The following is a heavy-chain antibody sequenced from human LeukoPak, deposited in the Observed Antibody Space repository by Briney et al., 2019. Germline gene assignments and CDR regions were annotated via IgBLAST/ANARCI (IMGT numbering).Heavy chain of an antibody. CDR1: GFTFSSYA. CDR2: ISYDGSNK. J-gene: IGHJ4*02. CDR3: ARDRSGYDPKDY. Sequence: GGSLRLSCAASGFTFSSYAMHWVRQAPGKGLEWVAVISYDGSNKYYADSVKGRFTISRDNSKNTLYLQMNSLRAEDTAVYYCARDRSGYDPKDYWGQGTLVTVSS. V-gene: IGHV3-30-3*01. D-gene: IGHD5-12*01.